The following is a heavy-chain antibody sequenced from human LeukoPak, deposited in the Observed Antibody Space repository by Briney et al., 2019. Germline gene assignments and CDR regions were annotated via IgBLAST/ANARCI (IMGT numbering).Heavy chain of an antibody. CDR1: GGTFSSYA. J-gene: IGHJ5*02. CDR3: ARVRYSGYDYENNWFDP. D-gene: IGHD5-12*01. CDR2: IIPIFGTA. V-gene: IGHV1-69*05. Sequence: GASVKVSCKASGGTFSSYAISWVRQAPGQGLEWMGRIIPIFGTANYAQKFQGRVTITTDESTSTAYMELSSLRSEDTAVYYCARVRYSGYDYENNWFDPWGQGTLVTVSS.